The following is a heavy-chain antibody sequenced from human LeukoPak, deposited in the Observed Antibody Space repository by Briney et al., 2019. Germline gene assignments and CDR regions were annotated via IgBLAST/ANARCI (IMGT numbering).Heavy chain of an antibody. V-gene: IGHV3-21*01. J-gene: IGHJ5*02. CDR2: ISSGSSYI. Sequence: PGGSLRLXCAASGFTFSSYSMNWVRQAPGKGLEWVSSISSGSSYINYADSVKGRFTISRDNAKSSLYLQMNSLRAEDTAVYYCARATYDILTGNNWFDPWGQGTLVTVSS. D-gene: IGHD3-9*01. CDR1: GFTFSSYS. CDR3: ARATYDILTGNNWFDP.